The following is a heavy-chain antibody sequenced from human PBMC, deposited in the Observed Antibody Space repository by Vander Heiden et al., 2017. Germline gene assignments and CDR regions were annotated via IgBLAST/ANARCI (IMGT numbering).Heavy chain of an antibody. Sequence: QVQLVESGRGLLQPGRSLRPCCVYSRYPFSRYYQHWVRQAPGKGLKWVAVISYDGSNKYYADSVKCRFTISRDNSKNTLYLQMNSLRAEDTAVYYCAKDGFIPQILEWLSHFDYWGQGTLVTVSS. CDR2: ISYDGSNK. CDR3: AKDGFIPQILEWLSHFDY. D-gene: IGHD3-3*01. CDR1: RYPFSRYY. J-gene: IGHJ4*02. V-gene: IGHV3-30*18.